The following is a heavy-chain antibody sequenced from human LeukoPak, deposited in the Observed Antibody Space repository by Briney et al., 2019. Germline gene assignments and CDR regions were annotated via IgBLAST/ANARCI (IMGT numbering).Heavy chain of an antibody. CDR1: GFTFSTYW. CDR2: VNGDGSST. J-gene: IGHJ6*02. CDR3: AKDLDTMVRGLIIKPTYYYYGMDV. V-gene: IGHV3-74*01. Sequence: PGGSLRLSCAASGFTFSTYWMHWVRQAPGKGLVWVSRVNGDGSSTNYADSVKGRFTISRDNAKNSLYLQMNSLRAEDTALYYCAKDLDTMVRGLIIKPTYYYYGMDVWGQGTTVIVSS. D-gene: IGHD3-10*01.